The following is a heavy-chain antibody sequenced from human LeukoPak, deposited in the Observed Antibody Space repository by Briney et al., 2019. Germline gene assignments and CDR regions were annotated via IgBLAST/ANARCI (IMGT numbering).Heavy chain of an antibody. Sequence: GRSLRLSCAASVFTFRSYGMHWVRQAPDKGLEGVAVIWYDGSNIQYGDSVKVRFTISRDNFENTLYLQMNNLRAEDTAVYYCVRTPVTGGSGTFYFDYWGQGALVTVSS. CDR3: VRTPVTGGSGTFYFDY. V-gene: IGHV3-33*01. D-gene: IGHD2-8*02. CDR1: VFTFRSYG. J-gene: IGHJ4*02. CDR2: IWYDGSNI.